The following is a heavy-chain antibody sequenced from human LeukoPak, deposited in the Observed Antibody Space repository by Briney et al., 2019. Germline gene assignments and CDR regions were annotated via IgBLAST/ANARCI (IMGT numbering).Heavy chain of an antibody. Sequence: ASVKVSCKVLGYTLTELSMHWVRQAPGKGLEWMGGLDPEDGETIYAQKFQGRVTMTEDTSTDTAYMELSSLRSADTAVYYCARGDSSGYHSYFDYWGQGTLVTVSS. J-gene: IGHJ4*02. D-gene: IGHD3-22*01. CDR3: ARGDSSGYHSYFDY. CDR1: GYTLTELS. CDR2: LDPEDGET. V-gene: IGHV1-24*01.